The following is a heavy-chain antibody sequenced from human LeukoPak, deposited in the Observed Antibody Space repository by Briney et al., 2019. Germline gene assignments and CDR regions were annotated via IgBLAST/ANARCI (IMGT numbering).Heavy chain of an antibody. CDR3: ARTPSRGYSSSFEY. Sequence: GESLKISCKGSGYSFPTYWIAWVRQMSGKGLEWMGIIYPDESNIRYSPSFQGQVTISADKSISTAYLQWSSLKASDTAMYYCARTPSRGYSSSFEYWGQGTLVTVSS. CDR1: GYSFPTYW. D-gene: IGHD2-2*03. CDR2: IYPDESNI. J-gene: IGHJ4*02. V-gene: IGHV5-51*01.